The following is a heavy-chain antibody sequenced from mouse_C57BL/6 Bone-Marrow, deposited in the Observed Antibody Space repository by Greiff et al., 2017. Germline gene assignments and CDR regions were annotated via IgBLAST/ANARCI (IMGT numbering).Heavy chain of an antibody. CDR3: ARKDYYSNPRTMDY. V-gene: IGHV3-6*01. Sequence: EVKLQESGPGLVKPSQSLSLTCSVTGYSITSGYYWNWIRQFPGNKLEWMGYISYDGSNNYNPSLKNRISITRDTSKNQFFLKLNSVTTEDTATYYCARKDYYSNPRTMDYWGQGTSVTVSS. J-gene: IGHJ4*01. CDR1: GYSITSGYY. D-gene: IGHD2-5*01. CDR2: ISYDGSN.